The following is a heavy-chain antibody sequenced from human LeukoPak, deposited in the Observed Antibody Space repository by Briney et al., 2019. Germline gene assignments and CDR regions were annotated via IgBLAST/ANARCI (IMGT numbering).Heavy chain of an antibody. CDR3: ARDAARIAAAGAFDI. J-gene: IGHJ3*02. CDR1: GGSFSGYY. CDR2: IYTSGST. V-gene: IGHV4-4*07. Sequence: SETLSLTCAVYGGSFSGYYWSWIRQPAGKGLEWIGRIYTSGSTNYNPSLKSRVTMSVDTSKNQFSLKLSSVTAADTAVYYCARDAARIAAAGAFDIWGQGTMVTVSS. D-gene: IGHD6-13*01.